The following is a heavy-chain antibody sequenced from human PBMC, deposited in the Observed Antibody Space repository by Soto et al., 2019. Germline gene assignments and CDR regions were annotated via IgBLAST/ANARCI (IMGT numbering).Heavy chain of an antibody. CDR2: ISYDGSNK. CDR3: AKDVMSVFVKGSALFHYGMDV. CDR1: GFTFSSYG. D-gene: IGHD6-6*01. Sequence: PGGSLRLSCAASGFTFSSYGMHWVRQAPGKGLEWVAVISYDGSNKYYADSVKGRFTISRDNSKNTLYLQMNSLRAEDMAVYYCAKDVMSVFVKGSALFHYGMDVWGQGTTVTVSS. J-gene: IGHJ6*02. V-gene: IGHV3-30*18.